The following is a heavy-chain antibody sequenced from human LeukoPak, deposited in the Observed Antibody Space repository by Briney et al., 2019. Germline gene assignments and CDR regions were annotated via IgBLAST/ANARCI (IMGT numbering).Heavy chain of an antibody. Sequence: KPSGTPALTRAVYGGSFSDYYWGWIRQPPGEGPEWVGGINHSGSTNYKVSLKSRVTISVDTSKNQFSLKLSSVTAADTAFYYCARGDYDSSGPKDAFDIWGQGTMVTVSS. CDR3: ARGDYDSSGPKDAFDI. D-gene: IGHD3-22*01. V-gene: IGHV4-34*01. CDR2: INHSGST. CDR1: GGSFSDYY. J-gene: IGHJ3*02.